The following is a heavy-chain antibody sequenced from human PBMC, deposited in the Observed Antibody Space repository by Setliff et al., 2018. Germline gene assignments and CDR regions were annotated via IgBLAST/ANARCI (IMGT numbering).Heavy chain of an antibody. CDR1: GDTFSSYG. D-gene: IGHD1-26*01. CDR2: TNPSGAST. J-gene: IGHJ4*02. V-gene: IGHV1-46*03. CDR3: VRDLGQWALDF. Sequence: GASVKVSCKASGDTFSSYGISWVRQAPGQGLEWMGITNPSGASTTYAQKFQGRVTMTRDMSTSTAYMELRSLRPDDTAVYYCVRDLGQWALDFWGQGTLVTVSS.